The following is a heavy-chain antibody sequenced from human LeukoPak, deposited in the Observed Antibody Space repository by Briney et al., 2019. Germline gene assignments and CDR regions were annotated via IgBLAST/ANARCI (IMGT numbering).Heavy chain of an antibody. CDR2: MNPNSGNT. D-gene: IGHD6-13*01. Sequence: ASVTVSCKASGYTLSNYNINWVRQATGQGLEWMGWMNPNSGNTGYAQKFQGRVTMTRNTSISTAYMELSSLRSEDTAVYYCARGLQLQGIWFDPWGQGTLVTVSS. CDR1: GYTLSNYN. V-gene: IGHV1-8*01. CDR3: ARGLQLQGIWFDP. J-gene: IGHJ5*02.